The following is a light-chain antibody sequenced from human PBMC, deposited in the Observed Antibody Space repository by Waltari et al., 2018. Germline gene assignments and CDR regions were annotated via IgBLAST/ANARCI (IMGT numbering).Light chain of an antibody. CDR3: SSHTSTVPHV. CDR2: RSD. V-gene: IGLV1-44*01. Sequence: QSVLTQPPSASGTPGQSVTISCSGGASNIGGNLVNWYQQLPGKAPKLLIYRSDLRPSGVPDRFSGSKSGNTASLTISGLQAEDEAVYYCSSHTSTVPHVFGTGTKVTVV. CDR1: ASNIGGNL. J-gene: IGLJ1*01.